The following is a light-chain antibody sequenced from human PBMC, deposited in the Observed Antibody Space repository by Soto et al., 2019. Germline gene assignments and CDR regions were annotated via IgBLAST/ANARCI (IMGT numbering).Light chain of an antibody. Sequence: QSVLTQPPSASGTPGQRVTISCSGSRSNIGSNTVNWYQQLPGTAPKLLIYKNNQRPSGVPDRFSGSKSGASVSLAISGLQSEDEADYYCATWDDSLNVVVFGGGTQLTVL. CDR1: RSNIGSNT. V-gene: IGLV1-44*01. CDR2: KNN. CDR3: ATWDDSLNVVV. J-gene: IGLJ2*01.